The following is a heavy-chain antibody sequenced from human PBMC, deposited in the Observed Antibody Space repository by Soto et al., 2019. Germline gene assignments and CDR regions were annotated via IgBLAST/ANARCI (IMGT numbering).Heavy chain of an antibody. Sequence: QVQLQESGPGLVKPSETLSLTCTVSGGSISSYYWSWIRQPPGKGLEWIGYIYYSGSTNYNPSLKSRVTISVDTSKNQFSLKLSSVIAADTAVYYCARGGYGSGSYLYYGMDVWGQGTTVTVSS. D-gene: IGHD3-10*01. V-gene: IGHV4-59*01. CDR3: ARGGYGSGSYLYYGMDV. CDR1: GGSISSYY. CDR2: IYYSGST. J-gene: IGHJ6*02.